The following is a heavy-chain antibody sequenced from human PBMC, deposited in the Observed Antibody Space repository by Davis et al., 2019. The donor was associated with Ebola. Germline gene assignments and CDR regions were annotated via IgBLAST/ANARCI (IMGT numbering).Heavy chain of an antibody. V-gene: IGHV3-30*03. D-gene: IGHD2-2*01. J-gene: IGHJ6*02. CDR2: ISYDGSNK. Sequence: GESLKISCAASGFTFSSYGMHWVRQAPGKGLEWVAVISYDGSNKYYADSVKGRFTISRDNSKNTLYLQMNSLRAEDTAVYYCARGRGYCSSTSCFIMDVWGQGTTVTVSS. CDR3: ARGRGYCSSTSCFIMDV. CDR1: GFTFSSYG.